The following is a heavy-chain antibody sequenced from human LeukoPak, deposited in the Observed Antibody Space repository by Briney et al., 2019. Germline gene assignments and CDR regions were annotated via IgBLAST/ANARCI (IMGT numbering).Heavy chain of an antibody. CDR1: GFTFSSYA. CDR2: ISVNGDAT. D-gene: IGHD2-2*01. CDR3: ANEIRPNAK. Sequence: GGSLRLSCAASGFTFSSYAMGWVRQAPGRGLQWVSSISVNGDATGYADSVKGRFTISRDNSKNTLYLQMNSLSVDDTAVYYCANEIRPNAKWGRGTLVIVSS. V-gene: IGHV3-23*01. J-gene: IGHJ4*02.